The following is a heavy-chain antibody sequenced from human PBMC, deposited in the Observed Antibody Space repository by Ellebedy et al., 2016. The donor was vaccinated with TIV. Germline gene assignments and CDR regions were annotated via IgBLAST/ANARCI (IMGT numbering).Heavy chain of an antibody. J-gene: IGHJ4*02. D-gene: IGHD5-18*01. CDR3: ARVKRGYSYGTFDY. V-gene: IGHV1-8*01. Sequence: GGSLRLXXAASGFTFSSYAMHWVRQAPGQGLEWMGWMNPNSGNTGYAQKFQGRVTMTRNTSISTAYMELSSLRSEDTAVYYCARVKRGYSYGTFDYWGQGTLVTVSS. CDR1: GFTFSSYA. CDR2: MNPNSGNT.